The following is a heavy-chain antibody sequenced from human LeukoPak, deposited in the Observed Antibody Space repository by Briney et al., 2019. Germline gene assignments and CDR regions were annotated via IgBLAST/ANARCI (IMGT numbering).Heavy chain of an antibody. V-gene: IGHV3-74*01. Sequence: GGSLTLSCAASGFTLSTYWMHWVRQGPGKGLVWVSRINGEGSSTSYADSVKGRFTISRDNAKNTVYLQMNSLRAEDTAVYYCARGGSGYDWGAYWGQGTLVTVSS. D-gene: IGHD5-12*01. CDR2: INGEGSST. CDR1: GFTLSTYW. J-gene: IGHJ4*02. CDR3: ARGGSGYDWGAY.